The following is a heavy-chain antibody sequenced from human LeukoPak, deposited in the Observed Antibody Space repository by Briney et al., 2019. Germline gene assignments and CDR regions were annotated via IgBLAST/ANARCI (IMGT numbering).Heavy chain of an antibody. J-gene: IGHJ4*02. Sequence: GASVKVSCKVSGYTFTSYDINWVRQATGQGLEWMGWTNPNSGNTGYAQKFQGRVTMTRNTSISTAYMELSSLRSEDTAVYYCARGLAAAGDPQWGQGTLVTVSS. V-gene: IGHV1-8*01. D-gene: IGHD6-13*01. CDR1: GYTFTSYD. CDR3: ARGLAAAGDPQ. CDR2: TNPNSGNT.